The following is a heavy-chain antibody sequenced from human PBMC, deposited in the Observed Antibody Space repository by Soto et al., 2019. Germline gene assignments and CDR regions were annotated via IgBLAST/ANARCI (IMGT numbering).Heavy chain of an antibody. J-gene: IGHJ4*02. Sequence: NPSETLSLTCTVSGGSISSYYWSWIRQPPGKGLEWIGYIYYSGGTNYNPSLKSRVTISVDTSKNQFSLKLSSVTAADTAVYYCARLSGRLDYWGQGTLVTVSS. V-gene: IGHV4-59*08. CDR3: ARLSGRLDY. CDR1: GGSISSYY. CDR2: IYYSGGT.